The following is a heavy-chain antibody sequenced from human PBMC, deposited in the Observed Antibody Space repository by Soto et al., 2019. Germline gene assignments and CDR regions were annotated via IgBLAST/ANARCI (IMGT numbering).Heavy chain of an antibody. J-gene: IGHJ4*02. CDR3: AWGRHRNPDY. CDR1: GYTFINFG. CDR2: IRGYNGDT. Sequence: QVQLVQSGGEVKKPGASVRVSCKTSGYTFINFGITWVRQAPGQGLEWVGKIRGYNGDTNYAPKLQGRVTRPTDTSRSTADLELRTLRSDGTAVYYCAWGRHRNPDYWGQGTLVTVSS. V-gene: IGHV1-18*04. D-gene: IGHD3-16*01.